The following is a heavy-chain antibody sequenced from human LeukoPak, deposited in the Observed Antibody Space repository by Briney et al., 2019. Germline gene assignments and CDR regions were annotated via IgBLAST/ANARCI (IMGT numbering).Heavy chain of an antibody. V-gene: IGHV4-38-2*02. CDR2: IYHSGST. J-gene: IGHJ5*02. D-gene: IGHD1-1*01. CDR3: AREQLERRSNWFDP. Sequence: SETLSLTCTVSGYSISSGYYWGWIRQPPGKGLEWIGSIYHSGSTYYNPSLKSRVTISVDTSKNQFSLKLSSVTAADTAVYYCAREQLERRSNWFDPWGQGTLVTVSS. CDR1: GYSISSGYY.